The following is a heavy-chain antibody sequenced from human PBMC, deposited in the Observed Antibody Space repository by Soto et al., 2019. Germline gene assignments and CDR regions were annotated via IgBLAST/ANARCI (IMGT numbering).Heavy chain of an antibody. D-gene: IGHD2-8*01. Sequence: SETLSLTCTVSGGSISSYYWSWIRQPPGKGLEWIGYIYYSGSTNYNPSLKNRVTISVDTSKNQFSLKLSSVTAADTAVYYCARDSLTLTHAYYYYGMDVWGQGTTVTVSS. CDR1: GGSISSYY. V-gene: IGHV4-59*01. CDR3: ARDSLTLTHAYYYYGMDV. CDR2: IYYSGST. J-gene: IGHJ6*02.